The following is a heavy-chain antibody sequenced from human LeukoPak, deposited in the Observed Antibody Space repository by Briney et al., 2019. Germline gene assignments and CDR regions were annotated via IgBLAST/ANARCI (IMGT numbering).Heavy chain of an antibody. CDR3: ATGTGRSDFDY. D-gene: IGHD3/OR15-3a*01. Sequence: GGSLRLSCAASGFTLSDAWTSWVRQAPGKGLEWVGRIKSKTDGGTRDFAAPVKGRFSISRDDSKATVYLQMSSLKTEDTAVYHCATGTGRSDFDYWGRGTLVTVSS. V-gene: IGHV3-15*01. J-gene: IGHJ4*02. CDR1: GFTLSDAW. CDR2: IKSKTDGGTR.